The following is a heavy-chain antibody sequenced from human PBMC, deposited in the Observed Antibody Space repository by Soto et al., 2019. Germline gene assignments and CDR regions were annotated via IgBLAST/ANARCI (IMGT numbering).Heavy chain of an antibody. CDR2: IYPGDSDT. Sequence: TISSPTSGSSCASCGIGWVRQMPGKGLEWMGIIYPGDSDTRYSPSFQGPATISADKSISTAYLQWSSLKASDTAMYYCARQPNFGFWSTFWFDSWGQGTLVTVSS. CDR3: ARQPNFGFWSTFWFDS. J-gene: IGHJ5*01. V-gene: IGHV5-51*01. D-gene: IGHD3-3*01. CDR1: GSSCASCG.